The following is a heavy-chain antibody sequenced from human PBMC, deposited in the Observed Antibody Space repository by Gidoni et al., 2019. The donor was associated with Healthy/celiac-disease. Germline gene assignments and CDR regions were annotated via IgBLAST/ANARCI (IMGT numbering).Heavy chain of an antibody. CDR3: ARGPSGSYNHENKFDY. J-gene: IGHJ4*02. Sequence: EVQLVESGGGLVQPGGSLRLSCAASGFTFSSYDMHWVRQATGKGLEWVSAIGTAGDTYYPGSVKGRFTISRENAKNSLYLQMNSLRAGDTAVYYCARGPSGSYNHENKFDYWGQGTLVTVSS. V-gene: IGHV3-13*01. CDR1: GFTFSSYD. CDR2: IGTAGDT. D-gene: IGHD1-26*01.